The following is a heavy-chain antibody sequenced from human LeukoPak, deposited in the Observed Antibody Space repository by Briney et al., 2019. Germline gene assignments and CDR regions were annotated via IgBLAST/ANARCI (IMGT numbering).Heavy chain of an antibody. CDR3: AKDRWAYCGGDRYRFDY. J-gene: IGHJ4*02. CDR2: ISYYGSNK. CDR1: GFTFSSYG. D-gene: IGHD2-21*02. Sequence: GGSLRLSCAASGFTFSSYGMHWVRQAPGKGLEWVAVISYYGSNKYYADSVKGRFTISRDNSKNTLYLQMNSLRAEDTAVYYCAKDRWAYCGGDRYRFDYWGQGTLVTVSS. V-gene: IGHV3-30*18.